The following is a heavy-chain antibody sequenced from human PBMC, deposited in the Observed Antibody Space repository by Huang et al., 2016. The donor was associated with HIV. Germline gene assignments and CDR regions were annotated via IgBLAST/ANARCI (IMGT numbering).Heavy chain of an antibody. CDR2: LSFEGMKK. CDR1: GLTFDRFD. D-gene: IGHD3-22*01. V-gene: IGHV3-30*03. CDR3: ARRYYFDDSGRALDH. J-gene: IGHJ4*02. Sequence: QVQLVESGGGLVQPGRSLTLSCAASGLTFDRFDMHWVRQAPGKGLEWVAALSFEGMKKDYADSVKGRFSISRDNSKYTLSLQMDSLRAEDTAMYYCARRYYFDDSGRALDHWGQGTLVTVSS.